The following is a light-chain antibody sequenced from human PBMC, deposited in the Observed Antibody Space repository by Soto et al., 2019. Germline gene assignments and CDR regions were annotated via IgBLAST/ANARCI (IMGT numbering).Light chain of an antibody. CDR2: DAS. CDR3: QQSSNWPLLT. J-gene: IGKJ4*01. Sequence: EIVLTQSPGTLSFSPGERATLSCRASQSVSTYFAWYQQKPGQAPRLLIYDASNRATGVPARFSGSGSGTDFTLTISSLEPEDFAVYYCQQSSNWPLLTFGGGTKVDI. V-gene: IGKV3-11*01. CDR1: QSVSTY.